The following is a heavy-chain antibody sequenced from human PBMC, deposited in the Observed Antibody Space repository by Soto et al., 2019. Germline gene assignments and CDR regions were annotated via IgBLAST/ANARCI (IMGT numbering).Heavy chain of an antibody. D-gene: IGHD2-8*01. J-gene: IGHJ4*02. Sequence: QVQLQESGPGLVKPSQTLSLTGTVSGGSISSGDYYWSWIRHPQGKGLEWIGYILYSGTTNYNPSLESRLTISVDTSKNQFSLKLTSVTAADTAVYYCARYGALDYWGRGTLVTVSS. CDR1: GGSISSGDYY. V-gene: IGHV4-30-4*01. CDR2: ILYSGTT. CDR3: ARYGALDY.